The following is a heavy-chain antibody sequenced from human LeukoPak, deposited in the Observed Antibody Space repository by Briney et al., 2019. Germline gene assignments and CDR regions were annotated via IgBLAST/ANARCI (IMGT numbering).Heavy chain of an antibody. V-gene: IGHV3-23*01. Sequence: GGSLRLSCVVSGFTFSRYAMTWVRQAPGEGLEWVSTISGSDFLTYYADSVTGRFTISRDNSKNTVYLQMNRLRGDDTAVYYCALCSGGSCYAFDNWGQGTLVTVSS. CDR2: ISGSDFLT. J-gene: IGHJ4*02. CDR1: GFTFSRYA. CDR3: ALCSGGSCYAFDN. D-gene: IGHD2-15*01.